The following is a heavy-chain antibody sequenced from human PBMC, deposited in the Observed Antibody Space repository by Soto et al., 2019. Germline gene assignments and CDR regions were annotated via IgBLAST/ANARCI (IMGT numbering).Heavy chain of an antibody. V-gene: IGHV3-11*01. CDR2: ISSSGSTI. J-gene: IGHJ4*02. D-gene: IGHD5-12*01. CDR1: GFSFSDYY. Sequence: GGSLRLSCAASGFSFSDYYMSWIRQAPGKGLEWVSYISSSGSTIYYADSVKGRFTISRDNAKNSLYLQMNSLRAEDTAVYYCARDFPHGSFDYRGPGTLVTVSS. CDR3: ARDFPHGSFDY.